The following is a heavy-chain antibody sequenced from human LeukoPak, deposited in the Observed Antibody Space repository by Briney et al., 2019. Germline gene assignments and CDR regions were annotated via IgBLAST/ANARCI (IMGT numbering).Heavy chain of an antibody. Sequence: ASVRVSCKASGYNFNSYYIHWVRQAPGQGLTWMGWINPDNGKTKYEPRFQGRVTMTWDTSINTAYVDLTGLRSDDTAAYYCARNEPAVSVVDAFDVWGQGTVVTVSS. V-gene: IGHV1-2*02. CDR3: ARNEPAVSVVDAFDV. CDR1: GYNFNSYY. CDR2: INPDNGKT. D-gene: IGHD1-1*01. J-gene: IGHJ3*01.